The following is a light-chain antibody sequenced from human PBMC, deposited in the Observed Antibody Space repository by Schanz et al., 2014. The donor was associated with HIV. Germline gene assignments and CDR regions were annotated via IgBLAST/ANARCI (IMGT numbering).Light chain of an antibody. Sequence: DIQMTQSPSSLSASVGDRVTITCRASQSISISLNWYQQKPGKAPRLLIYATSLLHTGVPSRFSGSRSGTDFTLTISSLQPDDFATYYCQQLNSYPFSFGGGTKVEVK. V-gene: IGKV1-39*01. CDR3: QQLNSYPFS. J-gene: IGKJ4*01. CDR2: ATS. CDR1: QSISIS.